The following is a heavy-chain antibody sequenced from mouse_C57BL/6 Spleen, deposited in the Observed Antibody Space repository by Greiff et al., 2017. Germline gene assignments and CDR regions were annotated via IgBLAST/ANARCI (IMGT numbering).Heavy chain of an antibody. CDR1: GFTFSSYG. J-gene: IGHJ4*01. CDR3: AKGDGYDAMDY. D-gene: IGHD2-3*01. Sequence: EVKLMESGGDLVKPGGSLKLSCAASGFTFSSYGMSWVRQTPDKRLEWVATISSGGSYTYYPDSVKGRFTISRDNAKNTLYLQMSSLKSEDTAMYYCAKGDGYDAMDYWGQGTSVTVSS. CDR2: ISSGGSYT. V-gene: IGHV5-6*01.